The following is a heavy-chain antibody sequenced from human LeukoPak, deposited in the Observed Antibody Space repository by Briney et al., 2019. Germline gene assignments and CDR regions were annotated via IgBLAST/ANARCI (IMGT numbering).Heavy chain of an antibody. J-gene: IGHJ6*02. V-gene: IGHV1-69*13. CDR1: GGTFSSYA. Sequence: SVKVSCKASGGTFSSYAISWVRQAPGQGLEWMGGIIPIFGTANYAQKFQGRVTITADESTSTAYTELSSLRSEDTAVYYCASSRFLEWPSYYYGMDVWGQGTTVTVSS. D-gene: IGHD3-3*01. CDR2: IIPIFGTA. CDR3: ASSRFLEWPSYYYGMDV.